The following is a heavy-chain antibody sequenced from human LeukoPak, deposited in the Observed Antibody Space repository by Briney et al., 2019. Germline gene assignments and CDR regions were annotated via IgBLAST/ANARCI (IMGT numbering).Heavy chain of an antibody. CDR1: GYIFTTYY. Sequence: ASVKVSCKASGYIFTTYYIHWVRQAPGQGLEWMGVINPSGGGTSYAQKFQGRVTITADESTSTAYMELSSLRSEDTAVYYCARGRYYYDSSGYSPFDYWGQGTLVTVSS. V-gene: IGHV1-46*01. D-gene: IGHD3-22*01. CDR3: ARGRYYYDSSGYSPFDY. CDR2: INPSGGGT. J-gene: IGHJ4*02.